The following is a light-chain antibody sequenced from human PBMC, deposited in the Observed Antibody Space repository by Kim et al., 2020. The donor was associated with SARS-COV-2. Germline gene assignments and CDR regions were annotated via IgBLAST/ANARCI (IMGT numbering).Light chain of an antibody. CDR2: DAS. J-gene: IGKJ4*01. CDR1: QGISNY. Sequence: GDRVTITCRASQGISNYLAWYQQKPGKVPKLLINDASTLRSGVPSRFSGSGSGTDFTLTISSLQPEDVGTYYCQKYYGAPLTFGGGTKLEI. V-gene: IGKV1-27*01. CDR3: QKYYGAPLT.